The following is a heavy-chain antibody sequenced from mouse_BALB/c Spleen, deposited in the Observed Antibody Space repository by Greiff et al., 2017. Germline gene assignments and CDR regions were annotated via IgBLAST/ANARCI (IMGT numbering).Heavy chain of an antibody. J-gene: IGHJ4*01. CDR2: ISSGGST. Sequence: EVKVVESGGGLVKPGGSLKLSCAASGFTFSSYAMSWVRQTPEKRLEWVASISSGGSTYYPDSVKGRFTISRDNARNILYLQMSSLRSEDTAMYYCARDGYPYYAMDYWGQGTSVTVSS. CDR1: GFTFSSYA. D-gene: IGHD2-2*01. CDR3: ARDGYPYYAMDY. V-gene: IGHV5-6-5*01.